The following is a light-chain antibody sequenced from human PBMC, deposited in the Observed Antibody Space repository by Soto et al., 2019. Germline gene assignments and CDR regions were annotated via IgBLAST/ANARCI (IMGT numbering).Light chain of an antibody. CDR2: RAS. Sequence: EIVLTQSPGTLSLSPGERATLSCRASQTISSSFLAWYQQKPGQAPRLLIYRASRRAPGIPDRLSGSGSWTDFTLTISRLEPEDFAVYYCHQFGSSPRDTFGPGTKVEIK. V-gene: IGKV3-20*01. CDR3: HQFGSSPRDT. CDR1: QTISSSF. J-gene: IGKJ3*01.